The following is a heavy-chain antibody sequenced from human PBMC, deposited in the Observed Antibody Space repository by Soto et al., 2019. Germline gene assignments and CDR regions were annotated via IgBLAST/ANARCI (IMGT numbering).Heavy chain of an antibody. D-gene: IGHD3-10*01. V-gene: IGHV3-21*01. CDR1: GFTFSSYS. Sequence: GGSLRLSCAASGFTFSSYSMNWVRQAPGKGLEWVSSISSSSSYIYYADSVKGRFTISRDNAKNSLYLQMNSLRAEDAAVYYCARDDRFMGYYASGNRGMDVWGQGTTVTVSS. CDR2: ISSSSSYI. J-gene: IGHJ6*02. CDR3: ARDDRFMGYYASGNRGMDV.